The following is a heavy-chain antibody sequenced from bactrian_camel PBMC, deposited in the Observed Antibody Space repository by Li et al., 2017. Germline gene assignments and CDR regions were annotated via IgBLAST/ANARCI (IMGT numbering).Heavy chain of an antibody. CDR3: AVYGGLRRICPRLDLFDSGHVPY. Sequence: QLVESGGGLVQPGGSLRLSCVWSPRAYGTWCMYWFRQVLGKKREGVAGIDTEGSTNYADSVKGRFIISKDNAKKIVYLQMNSLKPEDTAVYSCAVYGGLRRICPRLDLFDSGHVPYRGRGTQVTVS. CDR2: IDTEGST. V-gene: IGHV3S53*01. J-gene: IGHJ4*01. CDR1: PRAYGTWC. D-gene: IGHD3*01.